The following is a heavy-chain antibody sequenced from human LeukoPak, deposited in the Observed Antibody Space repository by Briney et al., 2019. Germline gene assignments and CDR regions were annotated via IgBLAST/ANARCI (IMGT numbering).Heavy chain of an antibody. D-gene: IGHD6-13*01. V-gene: IGHV1-8*03. CDR2: MNPNSGNT. CDR1: GGTFSSYA. CDR3: ARDAGSSWYEDWFDP. Sequence: ASVKVSCKASGGTFSSYAISWVRQATGQGLEWMGWMNPNSGNTGYAQKFQGRVTITRNTSISTAYMELSSLRSEDTAVYYCARDAGSSWYEDWFDPWGQGTLVTVSS. J-gene: IGHJ5*02.